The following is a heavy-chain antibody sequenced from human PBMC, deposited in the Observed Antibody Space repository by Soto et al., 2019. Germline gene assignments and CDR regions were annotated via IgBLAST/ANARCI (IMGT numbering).Heavy chain of an antibody. CDR1: GYTFTSYG. J-gene: IGHJ6*02. CDR2: ISAYNGNT. Sequence: ASVKVSCKASGYTFTSYGISWVRQAPGQGLEWMGWISAYNGNTNYAQKLQGRVTMTTDTSTSTAYMELRSLRSDDTAVHYCAREGYCSGGSCYFLSGRGYYYYGMDVWGQGTTVTVSS. V-gene: IGHV1-18*01. D-gene: IGHD2-15*01. CDR3: AREGYCSGGSCYFLSGRGYYYYGMDV.